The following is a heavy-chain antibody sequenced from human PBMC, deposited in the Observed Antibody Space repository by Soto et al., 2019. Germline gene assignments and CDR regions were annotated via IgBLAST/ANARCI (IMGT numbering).Heavy chain of an antibody. CDR3: ARALDAVAGTLFYAFDI. J-gene: IGHJ3*02. CDR2: IYSGGST. D-gene: IGHD6-19*01. Sequence: PGGSLRLSCAASGFTVSSNYMSWVRQAPGKGLEWVSVIYSGGSTYYADSVKGRFTISRHNSKNTLYLQMNSLRAEDTAVYYCARALDAVAGTLFYAFDIWGQGTMVTVSS. V-gene: IGHV3-53*04. CDR1: GFTVSSNY.